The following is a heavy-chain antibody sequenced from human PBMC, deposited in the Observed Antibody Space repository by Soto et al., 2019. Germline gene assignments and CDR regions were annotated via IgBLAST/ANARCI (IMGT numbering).Heavy chain of an antibody. J-gene: IGHJ5*02. CDR2: VHYSGNT. V-gene: IGHV4-38-2*02. Sequence: PSETLSLTCTVSGYSISSGYHWAWIRQPPGKGLEWLGSVHYSGNTYYNPSLKSRLTISVDKSKNQFSLNLSSVTAADTAVYYCERQDRVVAEGRWFDPWGQGTLVT. CDR3: ERQDRVVAEGRWFDP. CDR1: GYSISSGYH. D-gene: IGHD2-15*01.